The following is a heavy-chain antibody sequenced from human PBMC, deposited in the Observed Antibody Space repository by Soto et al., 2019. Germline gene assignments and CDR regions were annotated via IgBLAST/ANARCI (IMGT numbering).Heavy chain of an antibody. Sequence: QVQLQESGPGLVKPSQTLSLTCTVSGGSISSGGDYWSWTRQHPGKGLEWIGYIYYSGSTYYNPSLKSRVTLSVDTSKNHFSLKLSSVTAADTAVYYCARATPYYYYGMDVWGQGTTVTVSS. J-gene: IGHJ6*02. CDR1: GGSISSGGDY. D-gene: IGHD2-15*01. CDR2: IYYSGST. V-gene: IGHV4-31*03. CDR3: ARATPYYYYGMDV.